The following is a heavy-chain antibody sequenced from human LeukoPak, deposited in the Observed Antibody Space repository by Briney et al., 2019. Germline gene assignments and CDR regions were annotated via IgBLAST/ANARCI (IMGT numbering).Heavy chain of an antibody. CDR3: ARAVRYSSSWYQFVPYNWFDP. D-gene: IGHD6-13*01. V-gene: IGHV4-39*07. J-gene: IGHJ5*02. CDR1: GASISSSTSY. Sequence: PSETLSLTCSVSGASISSSTSYWGWIRRPPGKGLEWIGSIYYSGNTYYNPSLESRVTISVDTSKNQFSLKLSSVTAADTAVYYCARAVRYSSSWYQFVPYNWFDPWGQGTLVTVSS. CDR2: IYYSGNT.